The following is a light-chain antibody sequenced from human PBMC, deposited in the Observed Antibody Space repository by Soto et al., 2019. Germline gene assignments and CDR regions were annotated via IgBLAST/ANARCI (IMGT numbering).Light chain of an antibody. J-gene: IGKJ2*01. CDR1: QSVSSNY. CDR2: GAS. CDR3: QHHGSSRFMYT. Sequence: EIVLTQSPGTLSLSPGERATLSCRASQSVSSNYLAWYQQKPGQAPRLLIYGASSRATGIPDRFSGSGTGAGFVLTISRMEPENVGVFYCQHHGSSRFMYTFGQGTKLEIK. V-gene: IGKV3-20*01.